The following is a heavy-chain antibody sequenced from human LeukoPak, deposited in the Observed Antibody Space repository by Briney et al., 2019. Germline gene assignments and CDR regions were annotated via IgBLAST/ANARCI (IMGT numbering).Heavy chain of an antibody. CDR1: GYILSSYP. D-gene: IGHD2-15*01. Sequence: ASVTVSCAASGYILSSYPISWVRQAPGQGLEWMGWISASNGYINYAQKFQGRVTITTDRSTKTAYMELWSLIPADAAVYYCARENREAAGFNFFDWWGQGTVVTVPS. J-gene: IGHJ4*02. CDR2: ISASNGYI. V-gene: IGHV1-18*01. CDR3: ARENREAAGFNFFDW.